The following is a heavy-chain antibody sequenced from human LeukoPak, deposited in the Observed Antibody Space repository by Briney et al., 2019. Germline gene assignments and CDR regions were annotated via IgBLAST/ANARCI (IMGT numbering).Heavy chain of an antibody. J-gene: IGHJ4*02. Sequence: SVKVSCKASGGTFSTYASSWVRQAPGQGLEWMGRVIPMFGTADYAQKFQGRVTITADKSTSTAYMELSSLRSEDTAVYYCTRHYDSSGYPSLNYFDYWGQGTLVTVSS. CDR3: TRHYDSSGYPSLNYFDY. D-gene: IGHD3-22*01. CDR1: GGTFSTYA. CDR2: VIPMFGTA. V-gene: IGHV1-69*06.